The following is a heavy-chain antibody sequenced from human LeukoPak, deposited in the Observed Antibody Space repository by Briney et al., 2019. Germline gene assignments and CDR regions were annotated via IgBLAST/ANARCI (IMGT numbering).Heavy chain of an antibody. CDR1: GYTFTSNY. V-gene: IGHV1-46*01. J-gene: IGHJ3*02. Sequence: ASVKVSCKASGYTFTSNYIHWVRQAPGQGLEWMGIINPSGGSTSYAQKFQGRVTMTRDMSTSTVYMELRSLRSDDTAVYYCARVRKSTGGAFDIWGQGTMVTVSS. CDR3: ARVRKSTGGAFDI. D-gene: IGHD1-14*01. CDR2: INPSGGST.